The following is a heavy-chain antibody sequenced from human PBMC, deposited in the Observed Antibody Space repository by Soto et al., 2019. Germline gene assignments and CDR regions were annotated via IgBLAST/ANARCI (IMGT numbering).Heavy chain of an antibody. CDR1: GGSISSGGYY. V-gene: IGHV4-31*03. CDR3: ARNPPPYDSSGYVHDSAFDI. J-gene: IGHJ3*02. CDR2: IYYSGST. D-gene: IGHD3-22*01. Sequence: PSETLSLTCTVSGGSISSGGYYWSWIRQHPGKGLEWIGYIYYSGSTYYNPSLKSRVTISVDTSKNQFSLKLSSVTAADTAVYYCARNPPPYDSSGYVHDSAFDIWGQGTMVTVSS.